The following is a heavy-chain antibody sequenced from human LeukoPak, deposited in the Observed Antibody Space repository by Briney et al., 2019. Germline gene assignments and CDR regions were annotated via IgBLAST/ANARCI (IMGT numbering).Heavy chain of an antibody. Sequence: GGSLRLSCTASGLTFSASALSWVRQAPGKGLQWVSSISGSSLQTRYADSVKGRFTTSRDNSKNTLYLHMNSVRVEDTAVYYCAKAERFSGTRTPDYWGQGVLVTVSS. V-gene: IGHV3-23*01. CDR1: GLTFSASA. CDR2: ISGSSLQT. J-gene: IGHJ4*02. D-gene: IGHD1-26*01. CDR3: AKAERFSGTRTPDY.